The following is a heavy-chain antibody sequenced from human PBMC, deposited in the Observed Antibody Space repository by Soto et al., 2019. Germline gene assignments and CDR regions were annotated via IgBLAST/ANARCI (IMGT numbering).Heavy chain of an antibody. CDR1: GYTFTSYY. V-gene: IGHV1-46*01. J-gene: IGHJ4*02. D-gene: IGHD6-6*01. CDR3: ARPLVYTYGSHFDF. CDR2: ISPRGGAT. Sequence: ASVKVSCKASGYTFTSYYIHWVRQTPGQGFEWMGLISPRGGATNYAPNFRGRVTMTRDTSTTTVYMELNSLRSDDTAIYYRARPLVYTYGSHFDFWGQGTLVTVSS.